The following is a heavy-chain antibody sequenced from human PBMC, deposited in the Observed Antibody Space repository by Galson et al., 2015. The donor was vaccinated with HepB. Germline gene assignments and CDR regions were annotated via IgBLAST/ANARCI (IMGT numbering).Heavy chain of an antibody. D-gene: IGHD1-26*01. CDR1: GFTFSNFA. Sequence: SLRLSCAASGFTFSNFAMSWVRQAPGKGLQWVPVIGGSGGTKHYADSVKGRFTISRDNSKNTLYLQMNSLRAEDTAVYFCARNSGNNYRYFFKSWGQGALVTVSS. V-gene: IGHV3-23*01. CDR3: ARNSGNNYRYFFKS. CDR2: IGGSGGTK. J-gene: IGHJ5*02.